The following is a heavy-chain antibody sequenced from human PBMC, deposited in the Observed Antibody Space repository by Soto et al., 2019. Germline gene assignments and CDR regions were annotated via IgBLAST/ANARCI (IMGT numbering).Heavy chain of an antibody. D-gene: IGHD6-6*01. CDR2: IIPIFGTA. CDR3: ARVRDPEYSSSHPYDV. V-gene: IGHV1-69*13. Sequence: GASVKVSCKASGGTFSSYAISWVRQAPGQGLEWMGGIIPIFGTANYAQKFQGRVTITADESTSTAYMELSSLRSEDTAVYYCARVRDPEYSSSHPYDVWGQGTTVTVSS. J-gene: IGHJ6*02. CDR1: GGTFSSYA.